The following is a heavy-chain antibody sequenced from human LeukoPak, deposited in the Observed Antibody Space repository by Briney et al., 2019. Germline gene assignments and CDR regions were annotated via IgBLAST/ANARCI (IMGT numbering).Heavy chain of an antibody. D-gene: IGHD3-10*01. Sequence: ASVKVSCKASGYTFTSYGISWVRQAPGQGLEWMGWINPNSGGTNYAQKFQGRVTMTRDTSISTAYMELSRLRSDDTAVYYCARGLWFGEFPVYFDYWGQGTLVTVSS. CDR3: ARGLWFGEFPVYFDY. CDR2: INPNSGGT. CDR1: GYTFTSYG. V-gene: IGHV1-2*02. J-gene: IGHJ4*02.